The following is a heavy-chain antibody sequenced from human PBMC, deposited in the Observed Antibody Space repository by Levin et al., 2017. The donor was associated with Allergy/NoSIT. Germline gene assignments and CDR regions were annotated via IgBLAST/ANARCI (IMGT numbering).Heavy chain of an antibody. CDR1: GFTFTSSA. V-gene: IGHV1-58*01. D-gene: IGHD7-27*01. CDR2: IVVGSGNT. CDR3: AADQLGTRVGGYYYGMDV. J-gene: IGHJ6*02. Sequence: SVKVSCKASGFTFTSSAVQWVRQARGQRLEWIGWIVVGSGNTNYAQKFQERVTITRDMSTSTAYMELSSLRSEDTAVYYCAADQLGTRVGGYYYGMDVWGQGTTVTVSS.